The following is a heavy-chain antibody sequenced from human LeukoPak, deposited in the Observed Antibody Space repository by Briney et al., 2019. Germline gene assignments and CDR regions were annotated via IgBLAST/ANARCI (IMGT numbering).Heavy chain of an antibody. D-gene: IGHD1-26*01. CDR1: GFTFSIYW. CDR3: ARGIVGATDS. V-gene: IGHV3-74*01. J-gene: IGHJ4*02. CDR2: INSDGSGT. Sequence: PGGSLRLSCAASGFTFSIYWMNWVRQAPGKGLVWVSHINSDGSGTGYADSVKGRFTIYRDNAKNTLYMQMNSLGAEDTAVYYCARGIVGATDSWGQGTLVTVSS.